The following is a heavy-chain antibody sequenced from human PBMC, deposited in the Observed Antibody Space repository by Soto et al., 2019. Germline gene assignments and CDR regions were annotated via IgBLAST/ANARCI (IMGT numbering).Heavy chain of an antibody. CDR1: GFTFSSYG. CDR2: ITYDGSNK. D-gene: IGHD3-16*02. Sequence: GGSLRLSCAASGFTFSSYGMHWVRQAPGKGLEWVADITYDGSNKYYADSVKGRFTISRDNAKNSLYLQMNSLRAEDTAVYYCARVEDDYIWGSYRYTPDYWGQGTLVTVSS. J-gene: IGHJ4*02. V-gene: IGHV3-30*03. CDR3: ARVEDDYIWGSYRYTPDY.